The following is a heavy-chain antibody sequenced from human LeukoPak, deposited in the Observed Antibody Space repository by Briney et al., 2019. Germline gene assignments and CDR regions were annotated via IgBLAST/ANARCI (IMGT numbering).Heavy chain of an antibody. D-gene: IGHD5-24*01. CDR2: INPNSGGT. J-gene: IGHJ5*02. V-gene: IGHV1-2*02. CDR1: GYTFTGYY. CDR3: ASEVKIEMATIT. Sequence: ASVKVSCTASGYTFTGYYMHWVRQAPGQGLEWMGWINPNSGGTNYAQKFQGRVTMTRGTSISTAYMELSRLRSDDTAVYYCASEVKIEMATITWGQGTLVTVSS.